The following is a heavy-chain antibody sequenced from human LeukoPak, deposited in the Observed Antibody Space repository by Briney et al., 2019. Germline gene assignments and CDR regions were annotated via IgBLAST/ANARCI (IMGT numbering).Heavy chain of an antibody. CDR3: ARVFVGQLAVLAIDY. V-gene: IGHV4-39*07. Sequence: PSETLSLTCTVSGGSISSSSYCWGWIRQPPGKGLEWIGSIYYSGSTYYNRSLKSRVTISVDTSKNQFSLKLSPVTAADTAVYYCARVFVGQLAVLAIDYWGQGTLVTVSS. CDR1: GGSISSSSYC. CDR2: IYYSGST. J-gene: IGHJ4*02. D-gene: IGHD6-6*01.